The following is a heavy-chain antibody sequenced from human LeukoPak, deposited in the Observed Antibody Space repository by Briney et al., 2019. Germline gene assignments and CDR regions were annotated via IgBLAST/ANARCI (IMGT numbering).Heavy chain of an antibody. CDR1: GYTFTSYA. Sequence: ASVKVSCKASGYTFTSYAMNWVRQAPGQGLEWMGWINTNTGNPTYAQDFTGRFVFSLDTSVSTAYLQISSLKAEDTAVYYCARASYAGLAYYYYYMDVWGKGTTVTISS. CDR2: INTNTGNP. CDR3: ARASYAGLAYYYYYMDV. V-gene: IGHV7-4-1*02. J-gene: IGHJ6*03. D-gene: IGHD1-26*01.